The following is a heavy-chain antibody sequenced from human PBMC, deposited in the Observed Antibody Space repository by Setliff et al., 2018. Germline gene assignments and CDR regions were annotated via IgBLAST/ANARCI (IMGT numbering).Heavy chain of an antibody. Sequence: SETLSLTCAVYGGSFSGYYWNWIRQAPGKGLEWIGEINHRGTTSSTPSLKGRVTISVDTSKNQFSLKLSSVTAADTAVYYCARHTIAMSTIISYFDYWGQGTLVTVSS. V-gene: IGHV4-34*01. D-gene: IGHD3-10*01. J-gene: IGHJ4*02. CDR3: ARHTIAMSTIISYFDY. CDR1: GGSFSGYY. CDR2: INHRGTT.